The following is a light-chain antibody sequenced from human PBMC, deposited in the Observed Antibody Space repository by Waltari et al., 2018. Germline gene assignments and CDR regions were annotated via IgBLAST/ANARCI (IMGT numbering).Light chain of an antibody. V-gene: IGLV2-14*03. CDR1: STDIGDYNY. CDR2: DVT. Sequence: QSALTQPASVSGSPGQSITISCTGTSTDIGDYNYVSWYQQHPGKAPKLIISDVTNRPSGISDRFSGSKSGDTASLIISGLQAEDESDFYCSSYRRGSTVVFGGGTKLTVL. J-gene: IGLJ2*01. CDR3: SSYRRGSTVV.